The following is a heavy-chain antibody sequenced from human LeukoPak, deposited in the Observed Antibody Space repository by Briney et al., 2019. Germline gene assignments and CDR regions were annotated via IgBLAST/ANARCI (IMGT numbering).Heavy chain of an antibody. J-gene: IGHJ2*01. Sequence: SETLSLTCAVYGGSFSGYYWSWIRQPPGKGLEWIGEINHSGSTNYNPSLKSRVIISVDTSKNQFSLKLSSVTAADTAVYYCARQNIGHWYFDVWGRGTLVTVSS. V-gene: IGHV4-34*01. D-gene: IGHD2/OR15-2a*01. CDR1: GGSFSGYY. CDR2: INHSGST. CDR3: ARQNIGHWYFDV.